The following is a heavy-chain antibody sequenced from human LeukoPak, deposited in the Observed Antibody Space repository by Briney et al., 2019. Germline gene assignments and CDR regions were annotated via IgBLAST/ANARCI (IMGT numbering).Heavy chain of an antibody. CDR1: GGSFSGYY. Sequence: PSETLSLTCAVYGGSFSGYYWSWIRQPPGKGLEWVGRIKSKTDGGTTDYAAPVKGRFTISRDDSKNTLYLQMNSLKTEDTAAYYCTPTTFYYMDVWGKGTTVTVSS. V-gene: IGHV3-15*01. J-gene: IGHJ6*03. CDR2: IKSKTDGGTT. D-gene: IGHD3-16*01. CDR3: TPTTFYYMDV.